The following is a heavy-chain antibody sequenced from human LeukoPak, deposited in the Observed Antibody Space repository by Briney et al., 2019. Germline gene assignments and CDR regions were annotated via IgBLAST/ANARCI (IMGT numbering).Heavy chain of an antibody. Sequence: PGGSLRLSCAASGFTFSSYSMNWVRQAPGKGREWVSYISSSSTIYYADSVKGRFTISRNNAKNSLYLQMNSLRAEDTAVYYCAREQWLVPYFDYWGQGTLVTVSS. CDR3: AREQWLVPYFDY. CDR1: GFTFSSYS. D-gene: IGHD6-19*01. CDR2: ISSSSTI. V-gene: IGHV3-48*04. J-gene: IGHJ4*02.